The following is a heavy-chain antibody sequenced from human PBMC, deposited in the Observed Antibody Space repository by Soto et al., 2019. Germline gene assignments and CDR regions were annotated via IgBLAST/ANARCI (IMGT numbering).Heavy chain of an antibody. V-gene: IGHV3-11*01. CDR3: ARDRANRGSRISYGDPYYFDY. CDR2: ISSSGSTI. D-gene: IGHD4-17*01. J-gene: IGHJ4*02. Sequence: GGSLRLSCAASGFTFSDYYMSWIRQAPGKGLEWVSYISSSGSTIYYADSVKGRFTISRDNAKNSLYLQMNSLRAEDTAVYYCARDRANRGSRISYGDPYYFDYWGQGTLVTVSS. CDR1: GFTFSDYY.